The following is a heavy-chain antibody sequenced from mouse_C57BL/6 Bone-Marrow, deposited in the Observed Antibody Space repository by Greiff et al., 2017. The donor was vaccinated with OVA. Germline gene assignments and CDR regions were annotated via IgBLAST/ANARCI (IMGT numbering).Heavy chain of an antibody. Sequence: QVQLQQLGAELVKPGASVKLSCKASGYTFTSYWMHWVKQRPGQGLEWIGMIHPNSGSTNYNEKFKSKATLTVDKSSSTAYMQLSSLTSEDSAVYYCARVYGSSSYWYFDVWGTGTTVTVSS. CDR1: GYTFTSYW. D-gene: IGHD1-1*01. CDR3: ARVYGSSSYWYFDV. CDR2: IHPNSGST. V-gene: IGHV1-64*01. J-gene: IGHJ1*03.